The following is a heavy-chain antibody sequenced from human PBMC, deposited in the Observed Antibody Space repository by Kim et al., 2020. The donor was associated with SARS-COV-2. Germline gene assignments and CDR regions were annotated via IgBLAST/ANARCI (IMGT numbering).Heavy chain of an antibody. CDR3: ARVYKGIAARPHWFDP. CDR2: IYYSGST. J-gene: IGHJ5*02. Sequence: SETLSLTCTVSGGSISSYYWSWIRQPPGKGLEWIGYIYYSGSTNYNPSLKSRVTISVDTSKNQFSLKLSSVTAADTAVYYCARVYKGIAARPHWFDPWGQGTLVTVSS. D-gene: IGHD6-6*01. CDR1: GGSISSYY. V-gene: IGHV4-59*01.